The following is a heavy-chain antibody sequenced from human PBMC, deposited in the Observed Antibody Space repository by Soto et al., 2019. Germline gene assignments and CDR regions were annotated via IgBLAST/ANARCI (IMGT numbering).Heavy chain of an antibody. CDR2: INHRGST. CDR1: CGSFSGYY. Sequence: QVQLQQWGAGLLKPSETLSLTCAVYCGSFSGYYWSWIRQPPGKGLELIGEINHRGSTNYNPSLKSRVTISVDTSKNQFSLKLSSVTAADTAVYYCARGTLNQYYGSGSRKGGMDVWGQGTTVTVSS. V-gene: IGHV4-34*01. J-gene: IGHJ6*02. CDR3: ARGTLNQYYGSGSRKGGMDV. D-gene: IGHD3-10*01.